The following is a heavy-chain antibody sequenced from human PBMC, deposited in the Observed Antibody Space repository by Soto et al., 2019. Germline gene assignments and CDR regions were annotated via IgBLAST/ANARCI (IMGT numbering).Heavy chain of an antibody. CDR1: AGTFSSYA. V-gene: IGHV1-69*12. Sequence: QVQLVQSGAEVKKPGSSVKLSCKASAGTFSSYAMNWVRQAPGQGLEWMGGIIPMFATTNYAQKFQGRVTITAAESTRTAYMELSSMRSDDTAVYYCARARISMIVGGAYYYAMAAWGQGTAVTVSS. J-gene: IGHJ6*02. D-gene: IGHD3-22*01. CDR3: ARARISMIVGGAYYYAMAA. CDR2: IIPMFATT.